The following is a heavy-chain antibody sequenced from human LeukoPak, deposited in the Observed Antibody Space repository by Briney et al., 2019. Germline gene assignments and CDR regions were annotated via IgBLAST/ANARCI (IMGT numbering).Heavy chain of an antibody. V-gene: IGHV3-21*01. CDR3: AREREQWHAFDI. CDR2: ISSSSSYI. J-gene: IGHJ3*02. CDR1: GFTFSRYS. D-gene: IGHD6-19*01. Sequence: GGSLRLSCAASGFTFSRYSMNWVRQAPGKGLEWVSSISSSSSYIYYADSVKGRFTISRDNAKNSLYLQMNSLRAEDTAVYFCAREREQWHAFDIWGQGTMVTVSS.